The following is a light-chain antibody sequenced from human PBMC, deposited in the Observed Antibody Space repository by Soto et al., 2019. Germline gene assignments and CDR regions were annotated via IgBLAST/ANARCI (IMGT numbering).Light chain of an antibody. V-gene: IGKV1-5*01. CDR3: QQYNSYSWT. J-gene: IGKJ1*01. CDR1: QSISSW. Sequence: DIQMTQSPSALSASVGDRFTITCRASQSISSWLAWYQQKPGKAPKLLIYDASSLESGVPSRFSGSGSGTEFTLTISSLQPDDFATYYCQQYNSYSWTFGQGTRWIS. CDR2: DAS.